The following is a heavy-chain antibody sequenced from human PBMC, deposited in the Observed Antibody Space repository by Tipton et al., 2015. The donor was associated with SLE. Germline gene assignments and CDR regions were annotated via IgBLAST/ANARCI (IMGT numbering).Heavy chain of an antibody. Sequence: TLSLTRTVSGGSISSYYWSWIRQPPGKGLEWIGYIYYGGSTNYKPSLKSRVTLSVDTSKNQFSLNLNSVTAADTAMYFCARSPGRLRSMDYWGQGTLVTVSS. J-gene: IGHJ4*02. CDR1: GGSISSYY. CDR2: IYYGGST. V-gene: IGHV4-59*01. CDR3: ARSPGRLRSMDY. D-gene: IGHD3-3*01.